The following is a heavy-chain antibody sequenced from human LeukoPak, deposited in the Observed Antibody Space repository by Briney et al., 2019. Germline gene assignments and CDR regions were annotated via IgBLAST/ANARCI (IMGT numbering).Heavy chain of an antibody. CDR2: IIPIFGTA. V-gene: IGHV1-69*13. CDR3: ATDRFNPDAFDI. D-gene: IGHD3-3*01. J-gene: IGHJ3*02. CDR1: GGTFSSYA. Sequence: SVKVSCKASGGTFSSYAISWVRQAPGQGLEWMGGIIPIFGTANYAQKFQGRVTITADESTSTAYMELSSLRSEDTAVYYCATDRFNPDAFDIWGQGTMVTVSS.